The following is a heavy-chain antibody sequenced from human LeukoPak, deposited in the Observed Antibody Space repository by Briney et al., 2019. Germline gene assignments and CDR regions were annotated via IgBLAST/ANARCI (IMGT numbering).Heavy chain of an antibody. J-gene: IGHJ4*02. V-gene: IGHV1-2*02. CDR3: ARQPTPRIRYCSSTSCYPRRQGD. CDR1: GYTFTGYY. CDR2: INPNSGGT. D-gene: IGHD2-2*01. Sequence: ASVKVSCKASGYTFTGYYMHWVRQAPGQGLEWMGWINPNSGGTNYAQKFQGRVTMTRDTSISTAYMELSRLRSDDTAVYYCARQPTPRIRYCSSTSCYPRRQGDWGQGTLVTVSS.